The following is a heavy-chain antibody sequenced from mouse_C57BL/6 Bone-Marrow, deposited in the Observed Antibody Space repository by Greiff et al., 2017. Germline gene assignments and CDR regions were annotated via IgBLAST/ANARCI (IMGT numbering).Heavy chain of an antibody. CDR1: GYTFTSYW. J-gene: IGHJ1*03. Sequence: QVQLQQPGAELVRPGSSVKLSCKASGYTFTSYWMDWVKQRPGQGLEWIGNIYPSDSETHYNQKFKDKATLTVDKSSSTAYMQLSSLTSEDSAVYYCARGGRRYFAVWGTGTTVTVSA. D-gene: IGHD1-1*01. CDR2: IYPSDSET. CDR3: ARGGRRYFAV. V-gene: IGHV1-61*01.